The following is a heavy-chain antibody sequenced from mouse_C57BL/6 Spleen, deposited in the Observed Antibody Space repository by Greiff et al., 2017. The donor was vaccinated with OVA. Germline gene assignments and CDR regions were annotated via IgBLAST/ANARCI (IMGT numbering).Heavy chain of an antibody. CDR1: GYSFTGYF. V-gene: IGHV1-37*01. CDR2: IYPYNGDT. D-gene: IGHD1-1*01. Sequence: VQLQQSGPELVKPGASVKISCKASGYSFTGYFMNWVKQSHGKSLEWIGRIYPYNGDTFYNQKFKGKATLTVDKSSSTAHMELLSLTSEDFAVYYCARDEGYYYGSTPHWYFDVWGTGTTVTVSS. J-gene: IGHJ1*03. CDR3: ARDEGYYYGSTPHWYFDV.